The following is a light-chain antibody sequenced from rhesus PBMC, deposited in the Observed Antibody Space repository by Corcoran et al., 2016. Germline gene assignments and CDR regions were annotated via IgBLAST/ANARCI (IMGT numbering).Light chain of an antibody. Sequence: DIQMTQSPSSLSASIGDRVTITCRASENVNNYLNWYHQRLGKAPKLMIYKASTLQSGVSSRFSGSGSGTDYTFTISGLKPENVATYCCQHGDGTPLTFGGGTQVALK. J-gene: IGKJ4*01. CDR3: QHGDGTPLT. CDR2: KAS. V-gene: IGKV1-74*01. CDR1: ENVNNY.